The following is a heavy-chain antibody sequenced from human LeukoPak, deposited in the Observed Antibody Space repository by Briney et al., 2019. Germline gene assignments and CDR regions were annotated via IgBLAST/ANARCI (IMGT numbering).Heavy chain of an antibody. Sequence: PGGSLRLSCAASGFTFSSYAMSWVRQAPGKGLEWVSAISGSGGSTYYADSVKGRFTISRDNSKNTLYLQVNSLRAEDTAVYYCAKDRPLWFGEFRPSFDYWGQGTLVTVSS. CDR2: ISGSGGST. J-gene: IGHJ4*02. D-gene: IGHD3-10*01. CDR1: GFTFSSYA. V-gene: IGHV3-23*01. CDR3: AKDRPLWFGEFRPSFDY.